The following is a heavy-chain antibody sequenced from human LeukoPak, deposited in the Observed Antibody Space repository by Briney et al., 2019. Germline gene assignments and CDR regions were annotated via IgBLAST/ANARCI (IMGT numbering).Heavy chain of an antibody. CDR3: ARYYYDSSGHYLDY. Sequence: ASVKVSCKASGYTFTTYGISWVRQAPGQGLEWMGWSSPYNGNTNYSHKLRGRVTMTTDTSTSTAYMELRSLRSDDTAVYYCARYYYDSSGHYLDYWGQGTLVTVSS. CDR2: SSPYNGNT. CDR1: GYTFTTYG. D-gene: IGHD3-22*01. J-gene: IGHJ4*02. V-gene: IGHV1-18*01.